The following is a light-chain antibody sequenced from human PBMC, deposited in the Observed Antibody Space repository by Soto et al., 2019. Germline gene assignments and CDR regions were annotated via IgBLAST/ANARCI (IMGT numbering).Light chain of an antibody. Sequence: ETVLTQFPGTLSLSPGERATLSCRASQSVSNSYLAWYQQKPGQAPRLLIYGASNRATGIPDRFSGSGSGTDFTLTISRLEPEDFAVYYCQQYGSSGTFGQGTKVDNK. V-gene: IGKV3-20*01. CDR1: QSVSNSY. CDR3: QQYGSSGT. J-gene: IGKJ1*01. CDR2: GAS.